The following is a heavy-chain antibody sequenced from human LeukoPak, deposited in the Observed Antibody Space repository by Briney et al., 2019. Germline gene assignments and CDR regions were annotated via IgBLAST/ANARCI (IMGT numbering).Heavy chain of an antibody. V-gene: IGHV3-30*18. D-gene: IGHD6-19*01. CDR3: AKDGGRRGQVAGYFDY. CDR1: GFTFSSYG. J-gene: IGHJ4*02. CDR2: ISYDGSNK. Sequence: PGRSLRLSCAASGFTFSSYGMHWVRQAPGKGLEWVAVISYDGSNKYYADSVKGRFTISRDNSKNTLYLQMNSLRAEDTAVYYCAKDGGRRGQVAGYFDYWGQGTLVTVSS.